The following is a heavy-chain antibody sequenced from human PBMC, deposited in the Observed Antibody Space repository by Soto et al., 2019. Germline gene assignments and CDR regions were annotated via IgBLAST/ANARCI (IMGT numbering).Heavy chain of an antibody. J-gene: IGHJ4*01. V-gene: IGHV4-34*01. Sequence: SETLSLTCAVYGGSFSGYYWSWIRQPPGKGLEWIGEINHSGSTNYNPSLKSRVTISVDTSKNQFSLKLSSVTAADTAVYYCARAPIGRAEFDYWGQGTLVTVSS. CDR3: ARAPIGRAEFDY. CDR2: INHSGST. CDR1: GGSFSGYY.